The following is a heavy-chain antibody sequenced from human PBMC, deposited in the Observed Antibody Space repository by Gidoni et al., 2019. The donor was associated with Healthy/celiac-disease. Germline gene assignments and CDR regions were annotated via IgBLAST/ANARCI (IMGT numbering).Heavy chain of an antibody. J-gene: IGHJ4*02. Sequence: QVQLVQSGAEVKKPGASVKVSCKASGYTFTSYYMHWVRQAPGQGLEWMGIINPSGGSTSYAQKFQGRVTMTRDTSTSTVYMELSSLRSEDTAVYYCARESGMTDVTPHDLGYWGQGTLVTVSS. CDR2: INPSGGST. CDR1: GYTFTSYY. V-gene: IGHV1-46*01. CDR3: ARESGMTDVTPHDLGY. D-gene: IGHD2-21*02.